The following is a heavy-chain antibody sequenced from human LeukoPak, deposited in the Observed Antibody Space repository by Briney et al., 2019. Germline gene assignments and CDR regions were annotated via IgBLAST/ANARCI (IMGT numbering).Heavy chain of an antibody. J-gene: IGHJ6*03. V-gene: IGHV3-74*01. D-gene: IGHD3-3*01. CDR1: GFTFSSYW. CDR3: ARGMDYDFWSGLRAYYMDV. Sequence: AGGSLRLSCAASGFTFSSYWMHWVRQAPGKGLVWVSRINTDGSSTSYADSVKGRFTISRDNAKNTLYLQMNSLRAEDTAVYYCARGMDYDFWSGLRAYYMDVWGKGTTVTVSS. CDR2: INTDGSST.